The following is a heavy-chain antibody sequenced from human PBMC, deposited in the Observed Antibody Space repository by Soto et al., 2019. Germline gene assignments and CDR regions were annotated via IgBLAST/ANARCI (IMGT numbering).Heavy chain of an antibody. CDR3: ARGDRGVSGSPASYYYSGLDV. Sequence: DVQLLESGGHLVQPGGSLRLSCAATGFTFSSYAMSWVRQAPGKGLEWVSSVSAGGDMPYYSDSVKGRFTISRDNSNHALFLQINGLRIEDTALYYCARGDRGVSGSPASYYYSGLDVWGQGTTVTVS. J-gene: IGHJ6*02. V-gene: IGHV3-23*01. CDR2: VSAGGDMP. CDR1: GFTFSSYA. D-gene: IGHD2-8*02.